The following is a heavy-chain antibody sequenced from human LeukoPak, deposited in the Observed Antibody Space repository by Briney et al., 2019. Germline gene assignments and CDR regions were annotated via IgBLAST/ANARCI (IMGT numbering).Heavy chain of an antibody. V-gene: IGHV1-46*01. CDR2: ISPSGGTT. J-gene: IGHJ4*02. Sequence: ASVKVSCKASGYTFTNYYFHWVRQAPGQGLEWMGIISPSGGTTNYAQKFQGRRTMTRDTSTSTVYMELSSLRSEDTAVYYCARDLSGNKYGHFDYWGQGTLVTVSS. CDR1: GYTFTNYY. CDR3: ARDLSGNKYGHFDY. D-gene: IGHD1-26*01.